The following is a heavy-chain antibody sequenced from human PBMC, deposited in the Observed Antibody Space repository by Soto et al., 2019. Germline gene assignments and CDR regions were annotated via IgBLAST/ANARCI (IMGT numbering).Heavy chain of an antibody. D-gene: IGHD3-10*01. J-gene: IGHJ3*01. V-gene: IGHV2-5*02. CDR2: LYWDDDK. CDR1: GFSLSSSDMA. Sequence: QITLKESGPALVKPKQTLTLTCTFSGFSLSSSDMAVGWIRQPPGKALEWLALLYWDDDKGYSPSVKNRLTITKDTSKNQVVLMMTNMDPVDTDTYYCAHVYASIRIPVEAFDVWGQGTTVSVSS. CDR3: AHVYASIRIPVEAFDV.